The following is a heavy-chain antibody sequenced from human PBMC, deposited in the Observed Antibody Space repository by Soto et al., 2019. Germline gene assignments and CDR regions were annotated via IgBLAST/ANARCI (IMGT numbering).Heavy chain of an antibody. V-gene: IGHV4-34*01. CDR3: ARGLRYCSSTSCYGGNYYYGMDV. J-gene: IGHJ6*02. CDR1: GGSFSGYY. CDR2: INHSGST. Sequence: QVQLQQWGAGLLKPSETLSLTCAVYGGSFSGYYWSWIRQPPGKGLEWIGEINHSGSTNYNPSIKGRVTISVDTYKTLFSLKLSSVTAADTAVYYCARGLRYCSSTSCYGGNYYYGMDVWGQGTTVTVSS. D-gene: IGHD2-2*01.